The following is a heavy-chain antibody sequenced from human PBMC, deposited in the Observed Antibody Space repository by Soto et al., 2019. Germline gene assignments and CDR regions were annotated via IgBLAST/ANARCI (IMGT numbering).Heavy chain of an antibody. CDR1: GFTFSSYS. D-gene: IGHD3-3*01. V-gene: IGHV3-48*02. Sequence: GGSLRLSCAASGFTFSSYSMNWVRQAPGKGLEWVSYISSSSSTIYYADSVKGRFTISRDNAKNSLYLQMNSLRDEDTAVYYCARGGDFWSGYSTLDYWGQGTLVTVSS. J-gene: IGHJ4*02. CDR2: ISSSSSTI. CDR3: ARGGDFWSGYSTLDY.